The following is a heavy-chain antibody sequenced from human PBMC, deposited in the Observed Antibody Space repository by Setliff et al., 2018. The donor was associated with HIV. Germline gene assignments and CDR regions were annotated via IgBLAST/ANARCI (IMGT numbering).Heavy chain of an antibody. CDR3: TGSVWNPGH. D-gene: IGHD1-1*01. Sequence: PGGSLRLSCAASGFTFSSYEMNWVRQAPGKGLEWVGRIKTRTEGGTTDYAAPVKGRFTISRDDSKNTLYLQMNSLKTEDTAMYYCTGSVWNPGHWGQGSLVTVSS. CDR1: GFTFSSYE. CDR2: IKTRTEGGTT. V-gene: IGHV3-15*01. J-gene: IGHJ4*02.